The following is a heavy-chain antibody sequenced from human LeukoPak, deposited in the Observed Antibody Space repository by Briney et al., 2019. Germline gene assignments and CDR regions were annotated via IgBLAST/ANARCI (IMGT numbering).Heavy chain of an antibody. D-gene: IGHD2-15*01. V-gene: IGHV1-18*01. J-gene: IGHJ4*02. CDR3: ARCSGGSTYHSDDY. CDR1: GYTFTSYG. Sequence: GASVKVSCKASGYTFTSYGISWVRQAPGQGLEWMGWISAYNGNTNYAQKLQGRVTMTTDTSTSTAYMELRSLRAEDTAVYYCARCSGGSTYHSDDYWGQGTLVTVSS. CDR2: ISAYNGNT.